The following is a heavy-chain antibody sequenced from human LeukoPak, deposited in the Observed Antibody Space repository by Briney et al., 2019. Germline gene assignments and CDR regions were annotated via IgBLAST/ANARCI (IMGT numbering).Heavy chain of an antibody. Sequence: GGSLRLSCVASGFAFRDYCMHWVRHVPGEGLLWVSRSCPRGNNQVYADSVKGRFSISRDDAKNSLYLQMNSLRGEDTAIYYCVRGSIPERGLDYWGQGARVTVSS. V-gene: IGHV3-74*01. D-gene: IGHD6-6*01. CDR3: VRGSIPERGLDY. J-gene: IGHJ4*02. CDR1: GFAFRDYC. CDR2: SCPRGNNQ.